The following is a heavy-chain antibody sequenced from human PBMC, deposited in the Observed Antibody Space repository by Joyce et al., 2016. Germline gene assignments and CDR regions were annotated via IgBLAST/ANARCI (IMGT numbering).Heavy chain of an antibody. J-gene: IGHJ4*02. CDR1: GASISSGTYF. V-gene: IGHV4-61*02. CDR2: IYTSGTT. CDR3: ARGMFTWNDGTYFDY. Sequence: QVQLQESGPGLVKPSQNLSLTCTVSGASISSGTYFLTWIRQPAGKGLEWIGRIYTSGTTNYTPSLKSRVTISVDTSKNQFSLRLSSVTAADTAVYYCARGMFTWNDGTYFDYWGQGILVTVSS. D-gene: IGHD1-1*01.